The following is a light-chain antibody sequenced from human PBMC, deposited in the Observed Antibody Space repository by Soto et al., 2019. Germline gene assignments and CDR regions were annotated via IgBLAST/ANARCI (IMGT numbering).Light chain of an antibody. V-gene: IGKV3-15*01. CDR3: QQYGTSPHT. J-gene: IGKJ5*01. Sequence: EIVMTQSPATLSVSPGERATLSCRASQSVSSNLAWYQQKPGQAPRLLIYGASTRATGIPARFSGSGSGTDFTLTISRLEPEDSAVYSCQQYGTSPHTFGQGTRLEIK. CDR1: QSVSSN. CDR2: GAS.